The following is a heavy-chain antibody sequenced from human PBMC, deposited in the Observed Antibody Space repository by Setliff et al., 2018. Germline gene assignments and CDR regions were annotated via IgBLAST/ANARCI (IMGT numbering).Heavy chain of an antibody. CDR1: GGSISSYY. D-gene: IGHD4-4*01. Sequence: SETLSLTCTVSGGSISSYYWSWIRQPPWKGLEWIGYIYTSGSTNYNPSLKSRVTISLDASKNQFSLKLSSVTAADTAVYYCARGVTRPIYYYYYYMDVWGKGTTVTVSS. CDR3: ARGVTRPIYYYYYYMDV. V-gene: IGHV4-4*08. CDR2: IYTSGST. J-gene: IGHJ6*03.